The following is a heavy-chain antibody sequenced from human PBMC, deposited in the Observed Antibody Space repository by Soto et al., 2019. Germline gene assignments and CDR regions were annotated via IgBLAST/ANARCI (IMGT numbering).Heavy chain of an antibody. CDR1: GGSVNTAPYH. J-gene: IGHJ4*02. Sequence: PSETLSLTCTVSGGSVNTAPYHWSWIRQSPRHGLEWIGNIYYTGNTNYNPSFESRVAITFDTSNNQFSLRLTSLTAADTAVYFCASDYHSYYDTSGYYPVFDFWGQGTLVTVSS. CDR3: ASDYHSYYDTSGYYPVFDF. CDR2: IYYTGNT. D-gene: IGHD3-22*01. V-gene: IGHV4-61*01.